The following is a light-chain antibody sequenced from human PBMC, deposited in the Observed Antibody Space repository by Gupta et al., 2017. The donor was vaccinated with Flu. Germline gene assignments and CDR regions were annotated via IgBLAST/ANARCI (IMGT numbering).Light chain of an antibody. CDR2: GAS. CDR3: QQYNNWPPFT. V-gene: IGKV3-15*01. CDR1: QSVSSN. J-gene: IGKJ3*01. Sequence: EIVMTQSPATLSVSPGERATLSCRASQSVSSNLAWYQQKPGQAPRLLIYGASTRATGIPASFSGSVSGTEFTLTISSLQSEDFAVYYCQQYNNWPPFTIGPGTKVDIK.